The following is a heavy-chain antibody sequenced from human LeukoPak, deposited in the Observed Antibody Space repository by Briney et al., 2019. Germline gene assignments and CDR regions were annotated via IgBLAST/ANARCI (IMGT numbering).Heavy chain of an antibody. Sequence: SETLSLTCAVYGGSFSGYYWSWIRQPPGKGLEWIGEINHSGSTNYNPSLKSRVTISVDTSKNQFSLKLSSVTAADTAVYYCARGSGGRKGNMDVWGKGTTVTVSS. V-gene: IGHV4-34*01. CDR3: ARGSGGRKGNMDV. D-gene: IGHD3-10*01. CDR1: GGSFSGYY. J-gene: IGHJ6*03. CDR2: INHSGST.